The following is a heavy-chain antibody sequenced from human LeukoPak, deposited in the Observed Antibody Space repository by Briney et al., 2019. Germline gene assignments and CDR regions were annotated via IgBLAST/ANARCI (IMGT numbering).Heavy chain of an antibody. CDR2: INPNSGGT. J-gene: IGHJ4*02. CDR1: GYTFTSYY. Sequence: GASVKVSCKASGYTFTSYYMHWVRQAPGQGLEWMGWINPNSGGTNYAQKFQGRVTMTRDTSISTAYMELSRLRSDDTAVYYCARTQRRGYSGYAYDYWGQGTLVTVSS. CDR3: ARTQRRGYSGYAYDY. D-gene: IGHD5-12*01. V-gene: IGHV1-2*02.